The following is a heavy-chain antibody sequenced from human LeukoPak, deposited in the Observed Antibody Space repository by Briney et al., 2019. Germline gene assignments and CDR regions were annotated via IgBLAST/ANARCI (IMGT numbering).Heavy chain of an antibody. CDR1: GGSISSVGYH. V-gene: IGHV4-31*03. CDR2: IYYSGST. D-gene: IGHD6-13*01. CDR3: ARASSSSWPFDY. Sequence: SQTLSLTCTVSGGSISSVGYHWSWIRQHPGKGLEWIGYIYYSGSTYYNPSLKSRVTISVDTSKNQFSLKLSSVTAADTAVYYCARASSSSWPFDYWGQGTLVTVSS. J-gene: IGHJ4*02.